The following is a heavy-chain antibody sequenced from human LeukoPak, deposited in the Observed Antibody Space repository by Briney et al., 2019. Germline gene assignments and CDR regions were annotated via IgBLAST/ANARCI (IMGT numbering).Heavy chain of an antibody. V-gene: IGHV3-21*01. Sequence: GGSLRLSCAASGLTFSSYSMNWVRQAPGKGLEWVSSISSSSSYIYYADSVKGRFTISRDNAKNSLYLQMNSLRAEDTAVYYCAREDMTTVILPVYYYYGMDVWGQGTTVTVSS. CDR1: GLTFSSYS. CDR2: ISSSSSYI. D-gene: IGHD4-17*01. J-gene: IGHJ6*02. CDR3: AREDMTTVILPVYYYYGMDV.